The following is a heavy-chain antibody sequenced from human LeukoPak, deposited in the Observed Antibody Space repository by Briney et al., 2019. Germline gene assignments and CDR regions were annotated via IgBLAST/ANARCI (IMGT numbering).Heavy chain of an antibody. CDR1: GYTFTNSY. Sequence: ASVKVSCKASGYTFTNSYIHWVRQAPGQGVQWMGLINPGGGNTNYAQNFQGRLTMTRDTSTTTVYMELSGLRSEDTAIYYCARIRDGYNDAYDIWGQGTVVTVPS. D-gene: IGHD5-24*01. CDR2: INPGGGNT. V-gene: IGHV1-46*01. J-gene: IGHJ3*02. CDR3: ARIRDGYNDAYDI.